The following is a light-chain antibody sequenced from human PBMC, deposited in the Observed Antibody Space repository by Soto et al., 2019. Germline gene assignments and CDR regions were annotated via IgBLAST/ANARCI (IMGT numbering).Light chain of an antibody. CDR1: QSVGGD. J-gene: IGKJ5*01. CDR2: GAS. Sequence: EIVMTQSPATLSVSPGERATLSCRASQSVGGDLAWYQQKPGQAPRLLIYGASTRATGVPARFSGSGSGTDFTLTITSLEPEDFAVYSCQQRSNWPITFGQGTRLEIK. CDR3: QQRSNWPIT. V-gene: IGKV3-11*01.